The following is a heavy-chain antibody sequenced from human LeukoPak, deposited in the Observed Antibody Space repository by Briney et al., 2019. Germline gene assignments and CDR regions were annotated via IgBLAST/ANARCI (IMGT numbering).Heavy chain of an antibody. D-gene: IGHD3-22*01. CDR2: ISYDGSNK. J-gene: IGHJ4*02. CDR3: AKDHSSGYSYYFDY. Sequence: GGSLRLSCAASGFTFSTYSMNWVRQAPGKGLEWVAVISYDGSNKYYADSVKGRFTISRDNSKNTLYLQMNSLRAEDTAVYYCAKDHSSGYSYYFDYWGQGTLVTVSS. CDR1: GFTFSTYS. V-gene: IGHV3-30*18.